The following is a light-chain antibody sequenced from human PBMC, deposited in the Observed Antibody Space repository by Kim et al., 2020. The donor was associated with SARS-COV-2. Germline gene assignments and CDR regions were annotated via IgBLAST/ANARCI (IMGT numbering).Light chain of an antibody. CDR1: QSVSDN. J-gene: IGKJ1*01. CDR3: QESRTWT. V-gene: IGKV3-15*01. Sequence: EIVMTQSPATLSVSPGERATLSCRASQSVSDNLAWYQQKPGQAPRLLIYAASTRATGIPARFSGSGSVTKFTLTISSLQSEDFAIYYCQESRTWTFGQGTKVDIK. CDR2: AAS.